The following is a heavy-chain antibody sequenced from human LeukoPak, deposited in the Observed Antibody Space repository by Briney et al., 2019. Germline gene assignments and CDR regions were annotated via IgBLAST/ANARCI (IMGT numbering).Heavy chain of an antibody. CDR3: APNQWPNWYFDL. CDR1: GGSISSNGYY. D-gene: IGHD6-19*01. CDR2: IYYTGST. Sequence: SETLSLTCTVSGGSISSNGYYWGWIRQPPGKGLEWIGSIYYTGSTFDNPSLKSRVTISVDKSRNQFSLKLTFVTAADTAVYYCAPNQWPNWYFDLWGRGTLVTVSS. V-gene: IGHV4-39*07. J-gene: IGHJ2*01.